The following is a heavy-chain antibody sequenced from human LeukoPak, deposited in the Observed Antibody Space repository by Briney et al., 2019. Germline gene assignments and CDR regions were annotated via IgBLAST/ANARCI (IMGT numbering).Heavy chain of an antibody. Sequence: GESLKISCQGSGYSFTSYWLNWVRQMPRKGLEWMGRIDPSESYTNYSPSLQGHVTISADKSIITAYLQWSSLKASDTAMYYCVRRGDRGPLRYCDLWGRGTLVTVSS. CDR1: GYSFTSYW. V-gene: IGHV5-10-1*01. CDR3: VRRGDRGPLRYCDL. D-gene: IGHD3-9*01. J-gene: IGHJ4*02. CDR2: IDPSESYT.